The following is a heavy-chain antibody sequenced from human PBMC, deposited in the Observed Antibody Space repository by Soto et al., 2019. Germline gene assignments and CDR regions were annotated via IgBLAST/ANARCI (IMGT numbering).Heavy chain of an antibody. V-gene: IGHV3-23*01. Sequence: EVQLLESGGGLVQPGGSLRLSCAVSGFTFSDYAMSWVRQAPGKGLEWVSGISGGGANTYYADSVKGRFIISRDNSKNTVFLQLNSLRVDDTAVYYCAKKLSRGAAIPYYFDYWGQGTLVTASS. J-gene: IGHJ4*02. CDR3: AKKLSRGAAIPYYFDY. D-gene: IGHD2-21*01. CDR2: ISGGGANT. CDR1: GFTFSDYA.